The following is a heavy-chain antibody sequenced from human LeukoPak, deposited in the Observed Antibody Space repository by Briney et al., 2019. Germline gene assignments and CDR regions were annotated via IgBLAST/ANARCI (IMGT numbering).Heavy chain of an antibody. Sequence: GGSLRLSCAASGFTFGSYETNWVRRAPGKGLEWVSYISSSGSTIYYADSVKGRFTISRDNVKNSLYLQMNSLRAEDTAVYYCAELGITMIGGVWGKGTTVTISS. D-gene: IGHD3-10*02. CDR2: ISSSGSTI. V-gene: IGHV3-48*03. J-gene: IGHJ6*04. CDR1: GFTFGSYE. CDR3: AELGITMIGGV.